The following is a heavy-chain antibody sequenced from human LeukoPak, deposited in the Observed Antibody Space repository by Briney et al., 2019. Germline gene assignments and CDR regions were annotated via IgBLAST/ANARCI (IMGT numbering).Heavy chain of an antibody. V-gene: IGHV4-34*01. CDR3: ARARIVVVTRDGGRGYFDY. D-gene: IGHD2-21*02. J-gene: IGHJ4*02. CDR2: INHSGST. CDR1: GGSFSGYY. Sequence: PSETLSLTCAVYGGSFSGYYWSWIRQPPGKGLEWIGEINHSGSTNYNPSLKSRVTISVDTSKNQFSLKLSSVTAADTAVYYCARARIVVVTRDGGRGYFDYWGQGTLVTVSS.